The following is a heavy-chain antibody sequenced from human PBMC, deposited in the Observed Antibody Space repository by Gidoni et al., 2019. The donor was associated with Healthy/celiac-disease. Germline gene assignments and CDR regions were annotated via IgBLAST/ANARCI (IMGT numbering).Heavy chain of an antibody. CDR1: GFTFSGYA. V-gene: IGHV3-23*01. Sequence: EVQLLESGGGLVQPGGSLRLSCAASGFTFSGYAMSWVRQAPGKGREWVSAIGGSGGSTYYADSVKGRLTISRDNSKNTLYLQMNSLRAEDTAVYYCANTYNWNGPPTLFDDWGQGTLVTV. J-gene: IGHJ4*02. CDR3: ANTYNWNGPPTLFDD. CDR2: IGGSGGST. D-gene: IGHD1-1*01.